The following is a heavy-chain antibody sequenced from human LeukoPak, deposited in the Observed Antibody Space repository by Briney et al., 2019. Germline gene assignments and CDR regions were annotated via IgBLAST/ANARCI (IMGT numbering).Heavy chain of an antibody. D-gene: IGHD2-8*01. J-gene: IGHJ4*02. CDR3: AKKMPGNGDRLDY. V-gene: IGHV3-30*02. CDR1: GFPFSKYG. CDR2: MQFDGNND. Sequence: PGGSLRLSCAASGFPFSKYGMHWVRQAPGKGLEWVAYMQFDGNNDKYGDSAKGRFTISRDNSKNTLYLQMDSLKEEDTAVYYCAKKMPGNGDRLDYWGQGTLLTVSS.